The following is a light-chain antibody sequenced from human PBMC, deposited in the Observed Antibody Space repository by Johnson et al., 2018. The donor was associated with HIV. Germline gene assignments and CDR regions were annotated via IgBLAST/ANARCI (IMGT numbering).Light chain of an antibody. CDR2: DNN. Sequence: QSVLTQPPSVSAAPGQKVTISCSGNNSNFGNYYLSWYQHLPGTAPKLLIYDNNKRPSGIPDRFSGSKSGTSATLVLPGLQTGDEADYYCGTWDSSLSAGYVFGTGTKVTVL. J-gene: IGLJ1*01. CDR3: GTWDSSLSAGYV. V-gene: IGLV1-51*01. CDR1: NSNFGNYY.